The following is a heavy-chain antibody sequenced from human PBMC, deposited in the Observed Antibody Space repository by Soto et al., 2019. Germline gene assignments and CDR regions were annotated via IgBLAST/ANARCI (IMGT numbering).Heavy chain of an antibody. D-gene: IGHD5-18*01. CDR3: ARDVVWIQLWGNWFAP. CDR2: IIPIFGTA. J-gene: IGHJ5*02. CDR1: GGTFSSYA. V-gene: IGHV1-69*01. Sequence: QVQLVQSGAEVKKPGSSVKVSCKASGGTFSSYAISWVRQAPGQGLEWVGGIIPIFGTANYAQKFQGRVTITADESTSTAYMELSSLRSEDTAVYYCARDVVWIQLWGNWFAPWGQGTLVTVSS.